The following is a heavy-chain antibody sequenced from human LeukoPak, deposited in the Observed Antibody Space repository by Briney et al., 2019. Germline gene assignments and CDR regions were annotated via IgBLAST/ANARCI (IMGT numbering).Heavy chain of an antibody. CDR2: ISSSSSYI. D-gene: IGHD5-24*01. CDR3: ARGSMATISPGDY. V-gene: IGHV3-21*01. CDR1: GFTFSSYS. J-gene: IGHJ4*02. Sequence: PGGSLRLSCAASGFTFSSYSMNWVRQAPGKGLEWVSSISSSSSYIYYADSVKGRFTISRDNAKNSLYLQMNSLRAEDTAVYYCARGSMATISPGDYWGQGTLVTVSS.